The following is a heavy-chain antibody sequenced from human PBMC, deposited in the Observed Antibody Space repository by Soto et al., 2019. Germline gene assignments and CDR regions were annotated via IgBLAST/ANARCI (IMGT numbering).Heavy chain of an antibody. CDR2: IYPADSDT. J-gene: IGHJ6*02. D-gene: IGHD2-15*01. Sequence: PGESLKISCKGSGYSFTSYWIGWVRQMPGKGLEWMGIIYPADSDTRYSPSFQGQVTISADKSISTAYLQWSSLKASDTAMYYCARHSKWVAATTYYFYGMDVWGQGTTVTVSS. CDR1: GYSFTSYW. V-gene: IGHV5-51*01. CDR3: ARHSKWVAATTYYFYGMDV.